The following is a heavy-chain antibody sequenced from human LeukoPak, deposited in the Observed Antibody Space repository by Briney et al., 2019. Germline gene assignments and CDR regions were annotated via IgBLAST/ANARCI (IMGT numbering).Heavy chain of an antibody. V-gene: IGHV4-59*01. CDR3: ARAPYYYDSSGYYSFDY. Sequence: SETLSLTCTVSGGSISSYYWSWIRQPPGKGLEWIGYIYYSGSTNYNPSLKSRVTISVGTSKNQFSLKLSSVTAADTAVYYCARAPYYYDSSGYYSFDYWGQGTLVTVSS. D-gene: IGHD3-22*01. CDR1: GGSISSYY. J-gene: IGHJ4*02. CDR2: IYYSGST.